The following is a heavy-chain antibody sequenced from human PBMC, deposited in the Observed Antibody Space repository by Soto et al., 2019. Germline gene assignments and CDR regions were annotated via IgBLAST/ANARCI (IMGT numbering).Heavy chain of an antibody. D-gene: IGHD2-2*01. Sequence: GGSLRLSCAASGFTFSSYAMSWVRQAPGKGLEWVSAISGSGGSTYYADSVKGRFTISRDNSKNTLYLQMNSLRAEDTAVYYCAKDHWEYQLLLGAFDIWGQGTMVTVSS. CDR1: GFTFSSYA. CDR3: AKDHWEYQLLLGAFDI. V-gene: IGHV3-23*01. J-gene: IGHJ3*02. CDR2: ISGSGGST.